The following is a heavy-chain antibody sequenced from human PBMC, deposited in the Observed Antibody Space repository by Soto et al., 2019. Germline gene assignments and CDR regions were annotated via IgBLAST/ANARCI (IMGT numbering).Heavy chain of an antibody. CDR1: GFTFSSSA. J-gene: IGHJ4*02. D-gene: IGHD5-12*01. CDR3: AKVKTWTCLDY. Sequence: GGSLRLSCAASGFTASGFTFSSSAMSWVRQAPVKGLEWVSALDGSGGATYYAGSVKGRFTVSRDNSKSTLYLQLNSLRAEDTAVYYCAKVKTWTCLDYWGQGTLVTVSS. CDR2: LDGSGGAT. V-gene: IGHV3-23*01.